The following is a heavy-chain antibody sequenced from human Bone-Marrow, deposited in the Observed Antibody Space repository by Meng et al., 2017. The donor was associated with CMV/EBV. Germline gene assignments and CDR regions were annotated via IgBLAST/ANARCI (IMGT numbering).Heavy chain of an antibody. V-gene: IGHV3-30*02. J-gene: IGHJ5*01. Sequence: GESLKISCAASGFRFNNYGMHWFRQAPGKGLEWVAYIRYDGGNRHYADSVMGRFTISRDNSKNTLSLQMNSLRGEDTAVYYCAKVSGGYCSTTSCPPDSRGQGTLVTVSS. CDR3: AKVSGGYCSTTSCPPDS. D-gene: IGHD2-2*01. CDR2: IRYDGGNR. CDR1: GFRFNNYG.